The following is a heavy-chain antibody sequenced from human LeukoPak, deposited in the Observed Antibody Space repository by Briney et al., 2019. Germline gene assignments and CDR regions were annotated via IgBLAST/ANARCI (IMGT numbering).Heavy chain of an antibody. J-gene: IGHJ4*02. V-gene: IGHV3-7*01. CDR2: IKQDGSEK. CDR1: GFTFSSYW. D-gene: IGHD3-10*01. Sequence: PGGSLRLSCAASGFTFSSYWMSWVRQAPGKGLEWVANIKQDGSEKYYVDSVKGRFTISRDNAKNSLYLQMNSLRAEDTAVYYCAGDAHYYGSGSYDWGQGTLVTVSS. CDR3: AGDAHYYGSGSYD.